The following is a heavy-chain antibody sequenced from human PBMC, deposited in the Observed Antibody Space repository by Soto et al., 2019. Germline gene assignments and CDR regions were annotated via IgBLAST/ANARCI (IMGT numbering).Heavy chain of an antibody. CDR2: IYWDDDK. D-gene: IGHD3-10*01. J-gene: IGHJ4*02. V-gene: IGHV2-5*02. CDR1: GFSLSTSGVG. CDR3: ARYYFGSGLYFFDY. Sequence: QITLEESGPTLVKPTQTLTLTCTFSGFSLSTSGVGVGWIRQPPGEALEWLTLIYWDDDKRYSPSLKTRLTINKDTSKNQVVLTMTNMDPVDTATYYCARYYFGSGLYFFDYWGQGTLVTVSS.